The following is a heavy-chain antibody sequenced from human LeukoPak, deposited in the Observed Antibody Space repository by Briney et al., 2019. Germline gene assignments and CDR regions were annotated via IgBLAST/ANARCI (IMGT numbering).Heavy chain of an antibody. D-gene: IGHD5-12*01. CDR2: IKYDRSEI. CDR1: GFTFSNYW. J-gene: IGHJ4*02. CDR3: AREATITAYNFDY. Sequence: GGSLRLTCAASGFTFSNYWMSWVRQAPGKGLVWVAKIKYDRSEIHYVDSVKGRFTISRDNAKNSLYLQMNSLRAEDTAVYYCAREATITAYNFDYWGQGTLVTVSS. V-gene: IGHV3-7*05.